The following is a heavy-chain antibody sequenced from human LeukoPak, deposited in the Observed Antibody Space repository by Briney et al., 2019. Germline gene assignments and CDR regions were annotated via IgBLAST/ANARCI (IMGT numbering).Heavy chain of an antibody. V-gene: IGHV1-18*01. CDR1: GYTFTSYG. D-gene: IGHD3-3*01. J-gene: IGHJ3*02. CDR2: ISAYNGNT. Sequence: ASVKVSCKASGYTFTSYGISWVRQAPGQGLEWMGWISAYNGNTNYAQKLQGRVTMTTDTSTSTAYMELRSLRPDDTAVYYCARAERITIFGVVIRTDAFDIWGQGTMVTVSS. CDR3: ARAERITIFGVVIRTDAFDI.